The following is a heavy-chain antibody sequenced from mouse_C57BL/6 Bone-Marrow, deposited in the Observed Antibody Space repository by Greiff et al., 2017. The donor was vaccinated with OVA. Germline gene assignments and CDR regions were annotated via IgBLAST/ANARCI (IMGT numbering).Heavy chain of an antibody. D-gene: IGHD2-3*01. V-gene: IGHV5-12*01. CDR2: ISNGGGST. CDR3: ARTIYDGYYPAY. CDR1: GFTFSDYY. Sequence: EVQLVESGGGLVQPGGSLKLSCAASGFTFSDYYMYWVRQTPEKRLEWVAYISNGGGSTYYPDTVKGRFTISRDNAKNTLYLQMSRLKSEDTAMYYCARTIYDGYYPAYWGQGTLVTVSA. J-gene: IGHJ3*01.